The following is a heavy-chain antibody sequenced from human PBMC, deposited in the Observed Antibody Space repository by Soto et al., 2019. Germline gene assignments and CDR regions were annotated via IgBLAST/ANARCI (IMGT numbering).Heavy chain of an antibody. Sequence: PGGYLRVSCSASGFTLSSYSMNWVRQAPGKGLEWVSSISSSSYYIYYADAVKGRFTISRDNAKNSLYLQMNSLRAEDTAVYYCARSGHILEVFGVVRTYGMVVRGQAITVT. CDR1: GFTLSSYS. J-gene: IGHJ6*02. D-gene: IGHD3-3*01. V-gene: IGHV3-21*06. CDR3: ARSGHILEVFGVVRTYGMVV. CDR2: ISSSSYYI.